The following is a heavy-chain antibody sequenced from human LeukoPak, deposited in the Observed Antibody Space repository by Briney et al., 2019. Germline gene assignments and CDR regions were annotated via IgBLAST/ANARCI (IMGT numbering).Heavy chain of an antibody. CDR3: AKGDNFGRVADAFDS. J-gene: IGHJ3*01. V-gene: IGHV3-23*01. Sequence: GGSLRLSCEASGFTFSSYAMSWVRQAPGKGLAWVSVISSSADSTYYADSVKGRFTISRDNSRNTVSVQMHSLRADDTAVYFCAKGDNFGRVADAFDSWGQGTMVTVSS. CDR1: GFTFSSYA. CDR2: ISSSADST. D-gene: IGHD1-1*01.